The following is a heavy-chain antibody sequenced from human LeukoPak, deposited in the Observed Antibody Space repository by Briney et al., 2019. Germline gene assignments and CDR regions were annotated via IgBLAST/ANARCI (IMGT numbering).Heavy chain of an antibody. J-gene: IGHJ5*01. D-gene: IGHD3-22*01. CDR3: ARSRHSEYHYDAGGYPLSWFDS. Sequence: TSETLSLTCSVSGGSIISHYWTWIRQPAGKGLEWIGRIYSSGSTNYSPSLKSRVTMSVDTSKNQFSLKLTSVTAADTAVYYCARSRHSEYHYDAGGYPLSWFDSWGQGTQVTVSA. CDR2: IYSSGST. V-gene: IGHV4-4*07. CDR1: GGSIISHY.